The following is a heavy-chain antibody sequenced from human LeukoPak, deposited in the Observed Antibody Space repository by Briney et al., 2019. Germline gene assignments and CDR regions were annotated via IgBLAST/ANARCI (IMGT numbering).Heavy chain of an antibody. V-gene: IGHV3-21*04. CDR1: GFTFSSYR. J-gene: IGHJ6*02. CDR2: ISSSSSYI. CDR3: ARDLVRSIAALGDV. D-gene: IGHD6-6*01. Sequence: GGSLRLSCAASGFTFSSYRMNWVRQAPGKGLEWVSSISSSSSYIYYADSVKGRFTISRDNAKNSLYLQMNSLRAEDTAVYYCARDLVRSIAALGDVWGQGTTVTVSS.